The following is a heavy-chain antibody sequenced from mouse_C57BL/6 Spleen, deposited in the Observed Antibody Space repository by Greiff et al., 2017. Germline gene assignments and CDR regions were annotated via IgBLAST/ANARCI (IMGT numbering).Heavy chain of an antibody. D-gene: IGHD4-1*01. V-gene: IGHV1-82*01. CDR1: GYAFSSSW. J-gene: IGHJ3*01. Sequence: VQLQQSGPELVKPGASVKISCKASGYAFSSSWMNWVKQRPGKGLEWIGRIYPGDGDTNYNGKFKGKATLTADKSSSTAYMQLSSLTSEDSAVYFCARRTPANSAWFAYWGQGTLVTVSA. CDR3: ARRTPANSAWFAY. CDR2: IYPGDGDT.